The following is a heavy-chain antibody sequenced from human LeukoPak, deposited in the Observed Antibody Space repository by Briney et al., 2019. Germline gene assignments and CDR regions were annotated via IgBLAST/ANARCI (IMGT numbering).Heavy chain of an antibody. CDR3: ARLSTAVADSDY. CDR2: INKDGSDK. Sequence: GGSLRLSCAASGFTFSSYWMSWVRQAPGKGLEWVANINKDGSDKYYVDSVKGRFTISRDNAKNSLYLQMNSLRAEDTAVYYCARLSTAVADSDYWGQGTLVTVSS. J-gene: IGHJ4*02. V-gene: IGHV3-7*01. CDR1: GFTFSSYW. D-gene: IGHD6-13*01.